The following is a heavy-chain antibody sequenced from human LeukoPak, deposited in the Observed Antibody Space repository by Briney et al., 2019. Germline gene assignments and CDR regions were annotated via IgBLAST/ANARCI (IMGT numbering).Heavy chain of an antibody. J-gene: IGHJ4*02. CDR1: GGTFSRYA. Sequence: ASVKVSCKASGGTFSRYAISWVRQAPGQGLEWMGWMNPNSGNTGYAQKFQGRATMTRNTSISTAYMELNSLRSEDTAVYYCARVAGTMVRGVIGYWGQGTLVTVSS. D-gene: IGHD3-10*01. CDR2: MNPNSGNT. V-gene: IGHV1-8*01. CDR3: ARVAGTMVRGVIGY.